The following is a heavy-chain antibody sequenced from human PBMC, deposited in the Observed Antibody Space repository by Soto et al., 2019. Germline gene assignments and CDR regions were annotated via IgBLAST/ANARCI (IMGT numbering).Heavy chain of an antibody. J-gene: IGHJ5*02. CDR1: GFTFSNYH. Sequence: QVQLVESGGSVVQPGRSLRLSCAASGFTFSNYHMHWVRQAPGKGLEWVAVIWYDGSNKYYADSVKGRFTISRDNSKNTLYLQMNSLRAEDTAVYYCARDGRGFLEWLLGAWFDPWGQGILVTVSS. CDR2: IWYDGSNK. V-gene: IGHV3-33*01. CDR3: ARDGRGFLEWLLGAWFDP. D-gene: IGHD3-3*01.